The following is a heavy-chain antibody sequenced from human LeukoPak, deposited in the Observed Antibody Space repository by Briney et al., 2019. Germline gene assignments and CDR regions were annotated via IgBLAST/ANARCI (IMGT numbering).Heavy chain of an antibody. CDR3: AAVPESYYTVYYFNY. D-gene: IGHD3-10*01. CDR2: INHSG. J-gene: IGHJ4*02. Sequence: SQTLFLTCTVSGDSISSGSFYWSCIRQPPGKGLEWIAEINHSGKSRVTISVDTSKNQFSLQLTSVTAADTAVYYCAAVPESYYTVYYFNYWGQGTLVTVSS. V-gene: IGHV4-30-4*01. CDR1: GDSISSGSFY.